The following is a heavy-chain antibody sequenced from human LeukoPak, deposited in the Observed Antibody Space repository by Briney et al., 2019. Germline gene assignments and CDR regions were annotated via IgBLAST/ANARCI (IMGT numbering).Heavy chain of an antibody. V-gene: IGHV3-23*01. J-gene: IGHJ4*02. CDR1: GFTFSSYA. Sequence: GSLRLSCAASGFTFSSYAMSWVRQAPGKGLEWVSGISGSSDNTYYADSVKGRFTISRDNAKNSLYLQMNSLRAEDTAVYYCAREMGASLGGYWGQGTLVTVSS. D-gene: IGHD1-26*01. CDR2: ISGSSDNT. CDR3: AREMGASLGGY.